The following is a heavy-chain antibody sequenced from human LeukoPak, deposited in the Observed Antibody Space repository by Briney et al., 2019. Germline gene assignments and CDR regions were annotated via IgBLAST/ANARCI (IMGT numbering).Heavy chain of an antibody. CDR2: ISSSSSYI. J-gene: IGHJ6*03. CDR3: ARDGSGVYSPRSYRDV. Sequence: GGSLRLSCAASGFTFSSYSMNWVRQAPGKGLEWVSSISSSSSYIYYADSVKGRFTISRDNAKNSLYLQMNSLRAEDTAVYYCARDGSGVYSPRSYRDVWGKGTTVTVSS. D-gene: IGHD3-10*01. V-gene: IGHV3-21*01. CDR1: GFTFSSYS.